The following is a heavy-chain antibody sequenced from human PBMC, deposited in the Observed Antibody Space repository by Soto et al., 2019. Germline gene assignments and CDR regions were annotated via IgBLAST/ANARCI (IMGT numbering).Heavy chain of an antibody. Sequence: EVQLVESGGGLVKPGGSLRLSCAASGFTFSSYSMNWVRQAPGKGLEWVSSISSSSSYIYYADSVKGRFTISRDNAKNSLYLQMNSLRAEDTAVYYCARLGPDYDILTGYYHNYYGMDVWGQGTMVTVSS. CDR1: GFTFSSYS. CDR3: ARLGPDYDILTGYYHNYYGMDV. J-gene: IGHJ6*02. V-gene: IGHV3-21*01. CDR2: ISSSSSYI. D-gene: IGHD3-9*01.